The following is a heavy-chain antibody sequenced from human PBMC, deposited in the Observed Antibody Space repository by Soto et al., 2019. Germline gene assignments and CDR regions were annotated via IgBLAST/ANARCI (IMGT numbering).Heavy chain of an antibody. V-gene: IGHV4-59*01. D-gene: IGHD5-18*01. J-gene: IGHJ4*02. Sequence: SETLSLTCTVSGGSISSYYWSWIRQPPGKGLEWIGYIYYSGSTNYNPSLKSRVTISVDTSKNQFSLKLSSVTAADTAVYYCARGGYSYGYHYLNYWGKGTLVTVSS. CDR3: ARGGYSYGYHYLNY. CDR2: IYYSGST. CDR1: GGSISSYY.